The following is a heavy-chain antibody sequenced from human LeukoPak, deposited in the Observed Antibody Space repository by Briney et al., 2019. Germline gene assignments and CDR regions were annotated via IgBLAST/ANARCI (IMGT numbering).Heavy chain of an antibody. CDR3: ARDRGRYLDL. Sequence: SQTLSLTCAISGESVSTNSAACNWIRQSPSRGLEWLGRTYYRSKWYNDYAASVKTRITINADTSKYQSSLQLNSVTPADTAVYYCARDRGRYLDLRGRGTVVTVSS. J-gene: IGHJ2*01. CDR1: GESVSTNSAA. CDR2: TYYRSKWYN. V-gene: IGHV6-1*01.